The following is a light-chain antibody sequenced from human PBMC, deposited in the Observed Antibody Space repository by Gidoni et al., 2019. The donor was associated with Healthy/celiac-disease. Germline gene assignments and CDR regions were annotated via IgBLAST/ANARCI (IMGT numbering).Light chain of an antibody. V-gene: IGKV3-11*01. CDR1: QSVSSY. Sequence: ENVLTQSPATLSLSPGDRATLSCRASQSVSSYLAWYQQKPGQAPRLLIYDASNRATGIPARFSGSGSGTDFTLTISSLEPEDFAVYYCQQRSNWPWTFGQGTKVEIK. CDR3: QQRSNWPWT. CDR2: DAS. J-gene: IGKJ1*01.